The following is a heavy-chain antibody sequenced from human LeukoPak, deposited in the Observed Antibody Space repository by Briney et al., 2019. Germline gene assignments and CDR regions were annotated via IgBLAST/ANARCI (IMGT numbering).Heavy chain of an antibody. D-gene: IGHD3-10*01. CDR2: IRSTANGYAT. Sequence: GGSLRLSCAASGFTFSGSAMHWVRQASGKGLEWVGRIRSTANGYATAYAASVKGRFTISRDDSKNTAYLQMDSLKTEDTAVYYCTGNYYGAGSYADFDYWGQGTLVTVSS. CDR3: TGNYYGAGSYADFDY. V-gene: IGHV3-73*01. CDR1: GFTFSGSA. J-gene: IGHJ4*02.